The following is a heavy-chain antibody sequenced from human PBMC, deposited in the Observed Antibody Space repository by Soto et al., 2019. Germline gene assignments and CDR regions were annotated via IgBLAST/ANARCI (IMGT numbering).Heavy chain of an antibody. CDR2: VKQAASER. CDR1: GFIFSNYW. D-gene: IGHD2-21*01. V-gene: IGHV3-7*03. J-gene: IGHJ4*02. CDR3: ARTRGTYFLDY. Sequence: EVQLVESGGGLVQRGGSLRLSCEASGFIFSNYWMTWVRQAPGKGLEWVANVKQAASERYYVDSVKGRFTISRDNSKSSLYLQMNSLRVEDTAVYYCARTRGTYFLDYWGRGTLVTVSS.